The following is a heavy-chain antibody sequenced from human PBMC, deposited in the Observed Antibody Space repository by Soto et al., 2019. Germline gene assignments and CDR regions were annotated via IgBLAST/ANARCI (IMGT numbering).Heavy chain of an antibody. J-gene: IGHJ6*02. V-gene: IGHV1-46*01. CDR2: INPSGGST. D-gene: IGHD2-15*01. Sequence: GASVKVSCKASGYTFTSYYMHWVRQAPGQGLEWMGIINPSGGSTGYAQKFQGRVTMTRDTSTSTVYMELSSLRSEDTAVYYCARDRHPFFSGGSSDVYYYGMDVWG. CDR3: ARDRHPFFSGGSSDVYYYGMDV. CDR1: GYTFTSYY.